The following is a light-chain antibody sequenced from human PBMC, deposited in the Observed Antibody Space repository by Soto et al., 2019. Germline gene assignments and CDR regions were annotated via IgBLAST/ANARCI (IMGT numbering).Light chain of an antibody. CDR3: SSYAGSNNLL. V-gene: IGLV2-8*01. CDR2: EVS. Sequence: QSVLTQPASASGSPGQSITISCTGTSSDVGGYNSVSWYLQHPGKAPKLMIYEVSKRPSGVPDRFSGSKSGNTASLTVSGLQAEDEADYYCSSYAGSNNLLFGGGTQLTVL. CDR1: SSDVGGYNS. J-gene: IGLJ2*01.